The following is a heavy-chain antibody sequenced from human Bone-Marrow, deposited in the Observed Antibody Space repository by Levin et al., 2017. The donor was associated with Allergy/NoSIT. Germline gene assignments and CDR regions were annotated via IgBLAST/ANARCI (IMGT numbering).Heavy chain of an antibody. V-gene: IGHV4-39*07. J-gene: IGHJ6*02. Sequence: SETLSLTCTVSGGSISDYNHYWSWIRQPPGKGLEWIGNIFHTGSTYSNPSLKGRVTISVDTSKNQFSLRMISVIAADTAVYFCAKSDISSPYYGMGVWGQGTTVIVSS. CDR2: IFHTGST. CDR1: GGSISDYNHY. D-gene: IGHD6-13*01. CDR3: AKSDISSPYYGMGV.